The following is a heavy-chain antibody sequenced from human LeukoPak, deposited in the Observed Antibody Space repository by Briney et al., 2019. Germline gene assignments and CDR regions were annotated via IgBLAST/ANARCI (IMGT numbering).Heavy chain of an antibody. Sequence: PGGSLRLSCAASGFTFSSYAMSWVRHAPGKGLEWVSAISGSGGSTYYADSVGGRFTISRDNSRDIVYLQMNSLKVEDTATYYCGKEGGAWGQGTKVTVSS. J-gene: IGHJ5*02. CDR1: GFTFSSYA. CDR3: GKEGGA. D-gene: IGHD3-16*01. V-gene: IGHV3-23*01. CDR2: ISGSGGST.